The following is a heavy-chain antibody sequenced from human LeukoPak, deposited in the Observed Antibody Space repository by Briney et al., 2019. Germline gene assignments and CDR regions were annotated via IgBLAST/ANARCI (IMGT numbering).Heavy chain of an antibody. V-gene: IGHV3-53*01. CDR2: IYSGGST. CDR1: GFTVSSNY. J-gene: IGHJ5*02. D-gene: IGHD3-16*02. Sequence: GGSLRLSCAASGFTVSSNYMSWVRQAPGKGLEGVSVIYSGGSTYYADSVKGRFTISRDNSKNTLSLKMKSLSAEDTAVYSCARDNSYYGYVWGSYRPNWFDPWGQGTLVTVSS. CDR3: ARDNSYYGYVWGSYRPNWFDP.